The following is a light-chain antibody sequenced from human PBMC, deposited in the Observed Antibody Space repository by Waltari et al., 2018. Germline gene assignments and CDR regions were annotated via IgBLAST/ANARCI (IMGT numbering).Light chain of an antibody. CDR1: SFAKPY. CDR3: QSSDSSGTCV. V-gene: IGLV3-25*03. Sequence: SFELTQPLPASVSPGPTARSHCSGDSFAKPYVNWHQQRPGQAPTFLISEGTERASGIPARFSGASSGTTVTLTVSGVQAEDEADYYCQSSDSSGTCVFGGGTRLTV. CDR2: EGT. J-gene: IGLJ3*02.